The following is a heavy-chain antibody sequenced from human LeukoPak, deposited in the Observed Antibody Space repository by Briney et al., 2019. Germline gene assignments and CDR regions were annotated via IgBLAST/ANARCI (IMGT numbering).Heavy chain of an antibody. D-gene: IGHD4-17*01. Sequence: PSQTLSLTCTVSGGSISSGGYYWSWIRQHPGKGLEWIGYIYYSGSTNYNPSLKGRVTISVDTSKNQFSLKLSSVTAADTAVYYCARYYGDYAFDYWGQGTLVSVSS. CDR3: ARYYGDYAFDY. V-gene: IGHV4-61*08. J-gene: IGHJ4*02. CDR1: GGSISSGGYY. CDR2: IYYSGST.